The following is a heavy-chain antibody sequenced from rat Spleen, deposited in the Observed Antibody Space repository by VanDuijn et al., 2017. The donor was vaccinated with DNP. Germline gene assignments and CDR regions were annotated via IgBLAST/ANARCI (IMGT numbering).Heavy chain of an antibody. CDR3: ARGNYGSY. V-gene: IGHV5-25*01. CDR1: GFTFSNFD. D-gene: IGHD1-3*01. Sequence: EVQLVESGGGLVQPGRSLKLSCTVSGFTFSNFDMAWVRQAPTRGLEWVTSINFSAGATYYRDSVKGRFTVSRDNAKSTLYLQMDSLRSEDTATYYCARGNYGSYWGQGVMVTVSS. J-gene: IGHJ2*01. CDR2: INFSAGAT.